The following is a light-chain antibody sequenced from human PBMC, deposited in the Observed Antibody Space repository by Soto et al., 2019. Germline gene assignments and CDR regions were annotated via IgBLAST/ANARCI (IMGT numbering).Light chain of an antibody. J-gene: IGKJ1*01. CDR3: HHYGNSPWK. CDR2: GAS. V-gene: IGKV3-20*01. Sequence: EIVLTQSPGTLSLSPGERATLSCRASPSVSSNYLAWYQQKPGQAPGLRIHGASRRATGIPDRFSGSGSGTDFNLTISRLEPEDLAVYYCHHYGNSPWKFGQGTKVEIK. CDR1: PSVSSNY.